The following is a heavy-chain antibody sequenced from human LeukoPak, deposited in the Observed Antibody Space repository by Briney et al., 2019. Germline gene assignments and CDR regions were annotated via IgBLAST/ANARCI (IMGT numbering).Heavy chain of an antibody. Sequence: SQTLSLTCALSGDSVSSNSAAWNWVRQSPSRGLEWLGRTYYRSKLYNDYAGSVKSPITTNPDTSKNQFSLQLNSVTPEDTAVYYCARDQYYGSGSSRSLPFDYWGQGTLVTVSS. J-gene: IGHJ4*02. V-gene: IGHV6-1*01. D-gene: IGHD3-10*01. CDR1: GDSVSSNSAA. CDR2: TYYRSKLYN. CDR3: ARDQYYGSGSSRSLPFDY.